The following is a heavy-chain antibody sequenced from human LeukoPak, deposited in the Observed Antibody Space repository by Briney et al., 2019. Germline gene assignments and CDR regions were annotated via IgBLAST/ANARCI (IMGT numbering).Heavy chain of an antibody. J-gene: IGHJ5*02. CDR2: IYPGDSDT. V-gene: IGHV5-51*01. CDR3: ARLFSYYGSGSYNNWFDP. Sequence: GESLKISCKGSGYSFTSYWIGWVRQMPGKGLEWMGIIYPGDSDTRYSPSFQGQVTTSADKSISTAYLQWSSLKASDTAMYYCARLFSYYGSGSYNNWFDPWGQGTLVTVSS. D-gene: IGHD3-10*01. CDR1: GYSFTSYW.